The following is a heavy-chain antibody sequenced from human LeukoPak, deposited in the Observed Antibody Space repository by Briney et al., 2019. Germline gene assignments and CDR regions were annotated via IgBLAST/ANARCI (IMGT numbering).Heavy chain of an antibody. Sequence: SETLSLTCTVSGGSISSSNYYWGWIRQPPGKGLEWIGSIYYSGDTYYNPSLKSRVTLSVDTSKNQFSLKVISVTAADTAIYYCARRDRAVAESIGYFDLWGRGTLVTVSS. D-gene: IGHD6-19*01. J-gene: IGHJ2*01. CDR1: GGSISSSNYY. V-gene: IGHV4-39*01. CDR3: ARRDRAVAESIGYFDL. CDR2: IYYSGDT.